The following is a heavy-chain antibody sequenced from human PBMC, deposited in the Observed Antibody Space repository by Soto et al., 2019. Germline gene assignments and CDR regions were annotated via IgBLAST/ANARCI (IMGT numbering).Heavy chain of an antibody. V-gene: IGHV4-39*07. Sequence: ETLSLTCTVSDGSMSSRTSFWGWIRQPPGKGLEWIGSISYSGNAYYNPSLKSRVTISVDTSKNQFSLKLSSVTAADTAVYYCARDTTGTYVDYWGRGTLVTVSS. CDR1: DGSMSSRTSF. CDR2: ISYSGNA. D-gene: IGHD1-1*01. CDR3: ARDTTGTYVDY. J-gene: IGHJ4*02.